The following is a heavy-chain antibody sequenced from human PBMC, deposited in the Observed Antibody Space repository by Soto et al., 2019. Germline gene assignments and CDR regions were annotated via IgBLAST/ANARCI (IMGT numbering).Heavy chain of an antibody. V-gene: IGHV3-15*01. D-gene: IGHD3-3*01. Sequence: GGSLRLSCAASGFTFSNAWMSWVRQAPGKGLEWVGRIKSKTDGGTTDYAAPGKGRFTISRDDSKNTLYLQMNSLKTEDTAVYYCTTDRTYYDFWSGYYFHEKFDYWGQGTLVTVSS. CDR1: GFTFSNAW. CDR3: TTDRTYYDFWSGYYFHEKFDY. CDR2: IKSKTDGGTT. J-gene: IGHJ4*02.